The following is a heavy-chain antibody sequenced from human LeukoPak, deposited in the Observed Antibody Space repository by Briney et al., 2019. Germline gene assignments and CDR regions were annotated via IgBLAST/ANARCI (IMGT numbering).Heavy chain of an antibody. Sequence: SETLSLTCAVYGGSFSGYYWSWIRQPPGNGLEWIGEINHSGSTNYNPSLKSRVTISVDTSKNQFSLKLSSVTAADTAVYYCARGHVSYYYDSSGYLEYWGQGTLVTVSS. D-gene: IGHD3-22*01. CDR1: GGSFSGYY. CDR3: ARGHVSYYYDSSGYLEY. CDR2: INHSGST. V-gene: IGHV4-34*01. J-gene: IGHJ4*02.